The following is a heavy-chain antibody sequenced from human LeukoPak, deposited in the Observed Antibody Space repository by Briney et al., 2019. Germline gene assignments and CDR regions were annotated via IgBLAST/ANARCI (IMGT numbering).Heavy chain of an antibody. D-gene: IGHD2-15*01. Sequence: YXXXXXRQPAGKGLEWIGRISTSGSTNYNPSLKSRVTMSLDTSKNQFSLKLNSLTAADTAVYYCARGAALAIDYWGQGALVTVSS. CDR2: ISTSGST. CDR1: YX. V-gene: IGHV4-4*07. CDR3: ARGAALAIDY. J-gene: IGHJ4*02.